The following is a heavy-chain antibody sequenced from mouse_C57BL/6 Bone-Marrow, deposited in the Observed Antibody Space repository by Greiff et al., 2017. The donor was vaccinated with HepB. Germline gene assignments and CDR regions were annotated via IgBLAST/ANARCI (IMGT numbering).Heavy chain of an antibody. V-gene: IGHV1-64*01. CDR2: IHPNSGST. J-gene: IGHJ2*01. D-gene: IGHD1-1*01. CDR3: ARGLVLRLYYFDY. CDR1: GYTFTRYW. Sequence: QVQLQQPGAELVKPGASVKLSCKASGYTFTRYWMHWVKQRPGQGLEWIGMIHPNSGSTNYNEKFKSKATLTVDKSSSTAYMQLSSLTSEDSAVYYCARGLVLRLYYFDYWGQGTTLTVSS.